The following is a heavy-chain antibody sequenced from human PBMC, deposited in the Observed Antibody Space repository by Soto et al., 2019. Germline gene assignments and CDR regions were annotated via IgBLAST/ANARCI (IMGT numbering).Heavy chain of an antibody. J-gene: IGHJ3*02. D-gene: IGHD1-7*01. Sequence: PGESLKISCKGSGYSFTSYWISWVRQMPGKGLEWMGRIDPSDSYTNYSPSFQGHVTISADKSISTAYLQWSSLKASDTAMYYCARHTNGTTGVGAFDIWGQGTMVTVSS. V-gene: IGHV5-10-1*01. CDR3: ARHTNGTTGVGAFDI. CDR1: GYSFTSYW. CDR2: IDPSDSYT.